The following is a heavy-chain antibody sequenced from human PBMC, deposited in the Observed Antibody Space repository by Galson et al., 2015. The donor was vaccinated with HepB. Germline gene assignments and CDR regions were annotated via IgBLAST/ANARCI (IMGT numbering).Heavy chain of an antibody. Sequence: SLRLSCAASGFNFNYYAMHWVRQAPGKGLEWVSSITSSGGNSYYTESVKGRFTISRDNSKNTVLLQLNSLRVEDTAVYYCAKDGVMVAANPYHFHYWGQGTLVTVSS. J-gene: IGHJ4*02. CDR3: AKDGVMVAANPYHFHY. CDR2: ITSSGGNS. CDR1: GFNFNYYA. D-gene: IGHD2-15*01. V-gene: IGHV3-23*01.